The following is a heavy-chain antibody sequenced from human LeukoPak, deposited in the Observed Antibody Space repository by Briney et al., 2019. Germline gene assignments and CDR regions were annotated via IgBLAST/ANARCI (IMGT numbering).Heavy chain of an antibody. Sequence: ASVTVSFKSSGSTFTSNGISWVRHGPGQALERMLWSSAYNGNTNYAQKLQGRVTMTTDPSTSTAYMELRSLRSDGTAVYYCARGPASQYSSSSFVDYWGQGTLVTVSS. V-gene: IGHV1-18*01. D-gene: IGHD6-6*01. CDR2: SSAYNGNT. CDR3: ARGPASQYSSSSFVDY. J-gene: IGHJ4*02. CDR1: GSTFTSNG.